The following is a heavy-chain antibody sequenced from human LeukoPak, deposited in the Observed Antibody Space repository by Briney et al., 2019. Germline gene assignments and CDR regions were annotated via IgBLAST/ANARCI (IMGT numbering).Heavy chain of an antibody. J-gene: IGHJ5*02. V-gene: IGHV4-39*07. CDR2: IYYSGST. CDR3: ARYYCSGGSCQPEAWFDP. D-gene: IGHD2-15*01. Sequence: SETLSLTCTVSGGSISSSSYYWGWIRQTPGKGLEWIGSIYYSGSTFYSPSLKSRVTISVDTSKNQFSLKLSSVTAADTAVYYCARYYCSGGSCQPEAWFDPWGQGTLVTVSS. CDR1: GGSISSSSYY.